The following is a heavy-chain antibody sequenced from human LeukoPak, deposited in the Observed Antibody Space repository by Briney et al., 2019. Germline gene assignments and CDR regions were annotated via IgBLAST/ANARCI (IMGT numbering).Heavy chain of an antibody. J-gene: IGHJ4*02. Sequence: GASVKVSCKASGYTFTSYDINWVRQATGQGLEWMGWMNPNSGNTGYAQKFQGRVTMTRNTSISTAYMELSSLRSEDTAVYYCARDGLGCSSTSCPFDYWGQGTLVTVSS. D-gene: IGHD2-2*01. CDR1: GYTFTSYD. V-gene: IGHV1-8*01. CDR2: MNPNSGNT. CDR3: ARDGLGCSSTSCPFDY.